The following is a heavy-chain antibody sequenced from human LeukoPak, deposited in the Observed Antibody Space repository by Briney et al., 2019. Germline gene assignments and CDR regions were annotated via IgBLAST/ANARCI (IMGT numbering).Heavy chain of an antibody. D-gene: IGHD3-10*01. V-gene: IGHV4-39*01. CDR3: ARRFTMRISGNPYYYYMDV. CDR1: GGSISSSSYY. J-gene: IGHJ6*03. Sequence: SETLSLTCTVSGGSISSSSYYWGWIRQPPGKGPEWIGTIYYSGSTYYNPSLKSRVTISVDTSKNQFSLNLSSVTAADTAVYYCARRFTMRISGNPYYYYMDVWGKGTTVTVSS. CDR2: IYYSGST.